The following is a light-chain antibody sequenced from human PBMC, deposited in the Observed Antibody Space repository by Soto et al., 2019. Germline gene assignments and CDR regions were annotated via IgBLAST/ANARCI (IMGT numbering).Light chain of an antibody. V-gene: IGLV1-40*01. CDR1: SSNIGAGYD. J-gene: IGLJ2*01. Sequence: QSVLTQPPSVSGAPGQRVTISCSVSSSNIGAGYDVHWYQQLPGTAPKLLIYGNSNRPSGVPDRFSGSKSGTSASLAITGLQAQDEADYHCQSSDSSLRGVVFGGGTKLTVL. CDR2: GNS. CDR3: QSSDSSLRGVV.